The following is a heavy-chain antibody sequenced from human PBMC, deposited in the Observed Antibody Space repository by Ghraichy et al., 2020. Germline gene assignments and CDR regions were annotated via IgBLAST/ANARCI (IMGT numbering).Heavy chain of an antibody. Sequence: SETLSLTCNVSGASIRDYYWSWIRQPPGRRLEWIGYIYYSGTTHYNPSLQSRVAISVDTSRSQFSLNLRSVTAADTALYYSARQGFYDSGGNYGILNAFDFWGQGTMVTVSS. CDR3: ARQGFYDSGGNYGILNAFDF. CDR2: IYYSGTT. V-gene: IGHV4-59*08. CDR1: GASIRDYY. D-gene: IGHD3-22*01. J-gene: IGHJ3*01.